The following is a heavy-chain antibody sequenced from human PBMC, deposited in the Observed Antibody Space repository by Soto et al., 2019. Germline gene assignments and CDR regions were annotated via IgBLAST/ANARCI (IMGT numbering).Heavy chain of an antibody. CDR1: GGSFSGYY. J-gene: IGHJ6*03. CDR2: INHSGST. Sequence: SETLSLTCAVYGGSFSGYYWSWIRQPPGKGLEWIGEINHSGSTNYNPSLKSRVTISVDTSKNQFSLKLSSVTAADTAVYYCARVRYSYGRGSSPYYYYMDVWGKGTTVTVSS. CDR3: ARVRYSYGRGSSPYYYYMDV. D-gene: IGHD5-18*01. V-gene: IGHV4-34*01.